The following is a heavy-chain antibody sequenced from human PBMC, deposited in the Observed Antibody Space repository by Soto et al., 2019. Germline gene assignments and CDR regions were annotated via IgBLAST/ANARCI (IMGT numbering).Heavy chain of an antibody. Sequence: GGSLRLSCVASGFTFSSYGMHWVRQAPGKGLEWVAVISYDGTDKYYADSVKGRFTISRDNSKNTLYLQMNSLRAEDTAVYYCAKDLVGAASNWGQGTLVTVSS. J-gene: IGHJ4*02. CDR3: AKDLVGAASN. CDR1: GFTFSSYG. V-gene: IGHV3-30*18. CDR2: ISYDGTDK. D-gene: IGHD1-26*01.